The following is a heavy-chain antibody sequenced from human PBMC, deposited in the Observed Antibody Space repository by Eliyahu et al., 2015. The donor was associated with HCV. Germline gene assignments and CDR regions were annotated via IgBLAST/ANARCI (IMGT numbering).Heavy chain of an antibody. D-gene: IGHD2-15*01. V-gene: IGHV3-23*01. CDR2: ISGSGGST. Sequence: EVKLLESGGGLVQPGGSLRLSCAASGFTFSSHAMSCVRXARGKGLEWXSVISGSGGSTNYADSVKGRFTISRDNSKNTLYLQMNSLRAEDTAVYYCAKDRANCTGGSCYSLDYYYYYGMDVWGQGTTVTVSS. CDR3: AKDRANCTGGSCYSLDYYYYYGMDV. J-gene: IGHJ6*02. CDR1: GFTFSSHA.